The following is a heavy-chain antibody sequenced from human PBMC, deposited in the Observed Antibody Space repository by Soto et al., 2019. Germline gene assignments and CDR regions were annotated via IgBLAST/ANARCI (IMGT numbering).Heavy chain of an antibody. V-gene: IGHV1-18*01. CDR2: ISAYNGNT. Sequence: QVQLVQSGAEVKKPGASVKVSCKASGYTFTSYGIIWVRQAPGQGLEWMGWISAYNGNTNYAQKLQGRVTMTTDTSTRKAYMELRSLRSDDTAVYYCARVQMDTAMVDLVDYWGPGTLVTVSS. CDR3: ARVQMDTAMVDLVDY. D-gene: IGHD5-18*01. J-gene: IGHJ4*02. CDR1: GYTFTSYG.